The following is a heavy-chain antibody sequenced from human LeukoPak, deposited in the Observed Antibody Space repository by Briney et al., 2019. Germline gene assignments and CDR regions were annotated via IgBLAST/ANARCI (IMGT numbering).Heavy chain of an antibody. Sequence: GASVKVSCKASGYTFTSYGISWVRQAPGQGLEWMGWISAYNGNTNYAQKLQGRVTMTTDTSTSTAYTELRSLRSDDTAVYYCAREFDDYLNYFDYWGQGTLVTVSS. CDR1: GYTFTSYG. CDR2: ISAYNGNT. CDR3: AREFDDYLNYFDY. V-gene: IGHV1-18*01. J-gene: IGHJ4*02. D-gene: IGHD4-11*01.